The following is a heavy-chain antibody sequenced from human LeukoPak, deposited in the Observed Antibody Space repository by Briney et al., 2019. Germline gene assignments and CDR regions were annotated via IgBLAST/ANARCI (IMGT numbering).Heavy chain of an antibody. J-gene: IGHJ4*02. D-gene: IGHD1-14*01. Sequence: PSETLSLTGTVSGGSISSSSYYWGWIRQPPGKGLEWIGSIYYSGSTYYNPSLKSRVTISVDTSKNQFSLKLSSVTAADTAVYYCARRTREGGKYDYWGQGTLVTVSS. CDR1: GGSISSSSYY. CDR3: ARRTREGGKYDY. V-gene: IGHV4-39*01. CDR2: IYYSGST.